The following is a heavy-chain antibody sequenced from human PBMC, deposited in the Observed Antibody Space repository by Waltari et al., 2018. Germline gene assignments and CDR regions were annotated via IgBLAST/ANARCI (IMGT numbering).Heavy chain of an antibody. Sequence: QVQLQESGPGLVKPSQTLSLTCTVSGGSISSGSYYWSWIRQPAGKGLEWIGRIYTSGSTNYNPALKSRVTISVDTSKNQFSLKLSSVTAADTAVYYCAGSVVVVAATPSPSDYWGQGTLVTVSS. V-gene: IGHV4-61*02. J-gene: IGHJ4*02. CDR1: GGSISSGSYY. CDR3: AGSVVVVAATPSPSDY. D-gene: IGHD2-15*01. CDR2: IYTSGST.